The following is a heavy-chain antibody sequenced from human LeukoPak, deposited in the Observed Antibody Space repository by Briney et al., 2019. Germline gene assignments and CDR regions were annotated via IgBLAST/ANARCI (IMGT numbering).Heavy chain of an antibody. CDR2: MYYNGSM. CDR1: GGSISSHY. D-gene: IGHD5-12*01. Sequence: SETLSLTCTVSGGSISSHYWSWIRQPPGKGLEWIGYMYYNGSMNYNPSLKSRVTISVDTSKNQFSLKLSSVTAADTAVYYCARVSGYDWESFYDYWGQGTLVTVSS. J-gene: IGHJ4*02. V-gene: IGHV4-59*11. CDR3: ARVSGYDWESFYDY.